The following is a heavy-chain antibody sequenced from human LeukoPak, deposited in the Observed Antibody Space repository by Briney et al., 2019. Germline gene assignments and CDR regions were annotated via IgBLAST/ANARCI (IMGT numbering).Heavy chain of an antibody. CDR3: AKMGYCSGGSCSCFDY. D-gene: IGHD2-15*01. CDR1: GFTFSSYA. V-gene: IGHV3-23*01. Sequence: HPGGSLRLSCAAPGFTFSSYAMSWVRQAPGKGLEWVSAISGSGGSTYYADSVKGRFTISRDNSKNTLYLQMNSLRAEDTAVYYCAKMGYCSGGSCSCFDYWGQGTLVTVSS. CDR2: ISGSGGST. J-gene: IGHJ4*02.